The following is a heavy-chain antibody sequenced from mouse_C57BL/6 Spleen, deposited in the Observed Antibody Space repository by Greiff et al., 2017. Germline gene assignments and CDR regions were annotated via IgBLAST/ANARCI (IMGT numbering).Heavy chain of an antibody. D-gene: IGHD4-1*01. Sequence: VKLMESGAELVKPGASVKISCKASGYAFSSYWMNWVKQRPGKGLEWIGQIYPGDGDTNYNGKFKGKATLTADKSSSTAYMQLSSLTSEDSAVYFCARGLGPIVDYWGQGTTLTVSS. J-gene: IGHJ2*01. CDR2: IYPGDGDT. CDR1: GYAFSSYW. V-gene: IGHV1-80*01. CDR3: ARGLGPIVDY.